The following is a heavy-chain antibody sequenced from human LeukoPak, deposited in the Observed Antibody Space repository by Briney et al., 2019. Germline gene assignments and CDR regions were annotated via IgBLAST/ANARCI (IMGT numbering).Heavy chain of an antibody. J-gene: IGHJ4*02. CDR3: ARDRGDYGGPDY. CDR1: GGPISSYY. Sequence: SETLSLTCTVSGGPISSYYWSWIRQPAGKGLEWIGRIYTSGNTNYNPSLRSRVTMSVDTSKNQFSLKLSSVTAADTAVHYCARDRGDYGGPDYWGQGTLVTVSS. V-gene: IGHV4-4*07. D-gene: IGHD4-23*01. CDR2: IYTSGNT.